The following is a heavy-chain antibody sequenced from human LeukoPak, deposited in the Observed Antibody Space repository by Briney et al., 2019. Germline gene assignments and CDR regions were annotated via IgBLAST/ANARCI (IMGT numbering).Heavy chain of an antibody. Sequence: PSETLSLTCTVFGGSISSGAYFWGWIRQPPGKGLEWIGSIYYTKNTYYNPSLKSRVTISVDTSKNQFSLKLGSVIAADTAVYYCARHSVDGLELGKGYFDFWGRGTLVTVSS. J-gene: IGHJ4*02. CDR3: ARHSVDGLELGKGYFDF. D-gene: IGHD1-7*01. CDR1: GGSISSGAYF. CDR2: IYYTKNT. V-gene: IGHV4-39*01.